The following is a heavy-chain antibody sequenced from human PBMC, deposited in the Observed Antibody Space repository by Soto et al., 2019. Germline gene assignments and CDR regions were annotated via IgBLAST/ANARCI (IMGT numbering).Heavy chain of an antibody. CDR1: GDSVSSNSAA. Sequence: SQTLSLTCIISGDSVSSNSAAWNWIRQSPSRGLEWLGRTYYRSKWYNDYAVSVKSRITINPDTSKNQFSLQLNSVTPEDTAVYYCARAEDYCSGGSCYSSYGMGVWGQGTTVTVSS. CDR2: TYYRSKWYN. V-gene: IGHV6-1*01. D-gene: IGHD2-15*01. CDR3: ARAEDYCSGGSCYSSYGMGV. J-gene: IGHJ6*02.